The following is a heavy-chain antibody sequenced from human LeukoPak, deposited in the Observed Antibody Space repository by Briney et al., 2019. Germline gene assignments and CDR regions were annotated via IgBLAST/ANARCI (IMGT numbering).Heavy chain of an antibody. J-gene: IGHJ4*02. CDR3: AKDMGYTFGHAFDY. D-gene: IGHD5-18*01. CDR1: GFSFSTYG. V-gene: IGHV3-30*18. Sequence: GGSLRLSCAASGFSFSTYGMSWVRQAPGKGLEWVALTSYDGSNKYYADSVKGRFTISRDNSMNTLYLQMNSLRTEDTAMYYCAKDMGYTFGHAFDYWGQGTLVTVSS. CDR2: TSYDGSNK.